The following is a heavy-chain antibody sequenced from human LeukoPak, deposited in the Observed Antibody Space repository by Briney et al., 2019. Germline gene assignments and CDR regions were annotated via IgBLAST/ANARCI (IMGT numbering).Heavy chain of an antibody. CDR1: GGSISSYY. Sequence: SETLSLTCTVPGGSISSYYWSWIRQPPGRGLEWIGYIYYSGSSNYNPSLKSRITISVDTSKNQFSLKLSSVTAADTAVYYCARDGGYSSSWPYYYYGMDVWGQGTTVTVSS. CDR2: IYYSGSS. J-gene: IGHJ6*02. D-gene: IGHD6-13*01. CDR3: ARDGGYSSSWPYYYYGMDV. V-gene: IGHV4-59*01.